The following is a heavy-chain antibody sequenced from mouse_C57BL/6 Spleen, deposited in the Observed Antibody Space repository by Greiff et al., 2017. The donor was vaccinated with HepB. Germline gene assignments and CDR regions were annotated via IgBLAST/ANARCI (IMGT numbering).Heavy chain of an antibody. CDR2: ISSGSSTI. V-gene: IGHV5-17*01. J-gene: IGHJ3*01. CDR3: ARDDYDRAWFAY. CDR1: GFTFSDYG. D-gene: IGHD2-4*01. Sequence: EVQLVESGGGLVKPGGPLKLSCAASGFTFSDYGMHWVRQAPEKGLEWVAYISSGSSTIYYADTVKGRFTISRDNAKNTLFLQMTSLRSEDTAMYYCARDDYDRAWFAYWGQGTLVTVSA.